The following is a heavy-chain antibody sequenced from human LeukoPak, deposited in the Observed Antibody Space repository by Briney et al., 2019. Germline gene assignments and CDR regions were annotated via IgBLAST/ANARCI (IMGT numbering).Heavy chain of an antibody. Sequence: GGSLRLSCAASGFTFSTYAMHWVRQAPGKGLEWVTVISYDGSDQYHADSVKGRFTISRDNSKNTLYLQMNSLRAEDTAVYYCAKDRSVVARTVYYYYGMDVWGQGTTVTVSS. CDR1: GFTFSTYA. J-gene: IGHJ6*02. CDR2: ISYDGSDQ. D-gene: IGHD3-22*01. CDR3: AKDRSVVARTVYYYYGMDV. V-gene: IGHV3-30*04.